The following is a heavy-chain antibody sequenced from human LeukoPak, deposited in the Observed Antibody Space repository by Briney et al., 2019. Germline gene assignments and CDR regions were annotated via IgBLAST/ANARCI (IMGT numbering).Heavy chain of an antibody. CDR1: GGSFSSYT. D-gene: IGHD2-2*01. V-gene: IGHV1-69*02. CDR2: IIPILGIA. Sequence: SVKVSCKASGGSFSSYTISWVRQAPGQGLEWMGRIIPILGIANYAQKFQGRVTITADKSTSTAYMELSSLRSEDTAVYYCARVGGYCSSTSCLDVWGKGTTVTVSS. CDR3: ARVGGYCSSTSCLDV. J-gene: IGHJ6*04.